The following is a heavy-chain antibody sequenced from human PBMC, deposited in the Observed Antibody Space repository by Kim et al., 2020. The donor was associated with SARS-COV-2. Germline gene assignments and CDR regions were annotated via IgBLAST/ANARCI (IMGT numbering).Heavy chain of an antibody. CDR3: ARENEMATIHFDY. V-gene: IGHV3-74*01. J-gene: IGHJ4*02. Sequence: TYADSVKGRFTISRDNAKNTLYLQMNSLRAEETAVYYCARENEMATIHFDYWGQGTLVTVSS.